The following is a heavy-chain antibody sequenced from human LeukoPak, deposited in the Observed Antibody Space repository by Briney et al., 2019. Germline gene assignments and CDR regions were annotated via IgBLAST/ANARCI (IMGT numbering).Heavy chain of an antibody. CDR2: ISGSGANP. CDR3: ARGYSRAAFDI. V-gene: IGHV3-23*01. D-gene: IGHD2-15*01. CDR1: GFAFSNYA. Sequence: GGSLRLSCAASGFAFSNYAMSWVRQAPGKGLEWISSISGSGANPYYADSVKGRFIISRDNGKNSLLLQMNSLRAEDTALYYCARGYSRAAFDIWGQGAVVAVSS. J-gene: IGHJ3*02.